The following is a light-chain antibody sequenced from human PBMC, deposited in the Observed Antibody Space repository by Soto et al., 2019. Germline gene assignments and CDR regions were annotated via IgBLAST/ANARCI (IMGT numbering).Light chain of an antibody. Sequence: IQMIQSPSSLSASVGDRVTITCRAGQDIGNALAWYQQKPGKAPKVLIYAAFSPASGVPPRFSGSYSGTDFTLTISSLQPEDFATYYCLQDYNYGWTFGQGTKVEIK. V-gene: IGKV1-6*01. CDR2: AAF. CDR1: QDIGNA. J-gene: IGKJ1*01. CDR3: LQDYNYGWT.